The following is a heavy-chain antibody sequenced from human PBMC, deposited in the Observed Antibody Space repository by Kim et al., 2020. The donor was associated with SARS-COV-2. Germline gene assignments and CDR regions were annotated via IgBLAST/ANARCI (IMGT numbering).Heavy chain of an antibody. V-gene: IGHV3-33*01. CDR3: ARDSQQLRKKGIVY. CDR1: GFTFSSYG. D-gene: IGHD6-13*01. J-gene: IGHJ4*02. CDR2: IWYDGSNK. Sequence: GGSLRLSCAASGFTFSSYGMHWVRQAPGKGLEWVAVIWYDGSNKYYADSVKGRFTISRDNSKNTLYLQMNSLRAEDTAVYYCARDSQQLRKKGIVYWGQGTLVTVSS.